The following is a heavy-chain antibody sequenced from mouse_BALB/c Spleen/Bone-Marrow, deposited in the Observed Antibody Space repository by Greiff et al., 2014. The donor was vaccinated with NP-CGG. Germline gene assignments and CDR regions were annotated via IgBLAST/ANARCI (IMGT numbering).Heavy chain of an antibody. V-gene: IGHV2-9*02. D-gene: IGHD1-2*01. Sequence: VKLVESGPGLVAPSQSLSITCTVSGFSLTNYGVHWVRQPPGKGLEWLGVIWADGSTNYNSALMSRLSISKDNSKSQVFFKMNSLQTDDTAMYYCARITTATGAMDYWGQGTSVTVS. CDR1: GFSLTNYG. CDR3: ARITTATGAMDY. CDR2: IWADGST. J-gene: IGHJ4*01.